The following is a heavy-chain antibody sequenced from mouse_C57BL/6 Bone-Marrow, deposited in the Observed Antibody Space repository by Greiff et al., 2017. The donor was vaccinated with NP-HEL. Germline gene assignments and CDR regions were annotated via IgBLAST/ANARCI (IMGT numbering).Heavy chain of an antibody. CDR3: ARVPGLPYYFDY. D-gene: IGHD3-1*01. J-gene: IGHJ2*01. CDR1: GYTFTSYG. V-gene: IGHV1-81*01. Sequence: QVQLKQSGAELVRPGASVKLSCKASGYTFTSYGISWVKQRTGQGLEWIGEIYPRSGNTYYNEKFKGKATLTADKSSSTAYMELRSLTSEDSAVYFCARVPGLPYYFDYWGQGTTLTVSS. CDR2: IYPRSGNT.